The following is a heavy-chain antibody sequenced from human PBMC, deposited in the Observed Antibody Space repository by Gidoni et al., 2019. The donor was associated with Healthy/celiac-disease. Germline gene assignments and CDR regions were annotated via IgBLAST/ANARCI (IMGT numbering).Heavy chain of an antibody. Sequence: VQLQQWGAGLLKPSEHLSLTCAVYGGSFSGYYWSWIRQPPGKGLEWIGEINHSGSTNYNPSLKSRVTISVDTPKNQFSLKLSSVTAADTAVYYCARERGRIWSGYYRGQNYGMDVWGQGTTVTVSS. J-gene: IGHJ6*02. V-gene: IGHV4-34*01. CDR1: GGSFSGYY. CDR2: INHSGST. CDR3: ARERGRIWSGYYRGQNYGMDV. D-gene: IGHD3-3*01.